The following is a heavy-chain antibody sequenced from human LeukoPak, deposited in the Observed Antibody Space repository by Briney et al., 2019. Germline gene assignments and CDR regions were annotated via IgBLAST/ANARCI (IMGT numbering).Heavy chain of an antibody. CDR2: ISRRSSTI. V-gene: IGHV3-48*02. CDR1: GFTFHFYS. J-gene: IGHJ4*02. CDR3: ARGEDY. Sequence: PGGSLRLSCAASGFTFHFYSMTWVRQAPGKGLEWVSYISRRSSTIYYTDSVKGRFTVSRDNAKNSLNLQMNSLRDEDTAVYYCARGEDYWGQGTLGTVSS.